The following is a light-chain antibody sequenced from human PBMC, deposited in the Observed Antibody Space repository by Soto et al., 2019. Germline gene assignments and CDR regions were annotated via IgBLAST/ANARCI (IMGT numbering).Light chain of an antibody. J-gene: IGLJ1*01. Sequence: QSLLTQPPSGSGSPGQRGRVSWAWGSARIAAIYDVHWYQQLPGTAPKLLIYDNTNRPAGVPGRFSGSKSGTSASLAITGLQAEDEGDYSCQSYDTSLSGYVFGTGTKVTVL. V-gene: IGLV1-40*01. CDR1: SARIAAIYD. CDR2: DNT. CDR3: QSYDTSLSGYV.